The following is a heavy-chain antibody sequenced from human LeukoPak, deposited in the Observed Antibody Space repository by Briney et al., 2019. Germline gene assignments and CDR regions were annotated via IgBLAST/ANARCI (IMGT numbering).Heavy chain of an antibody. CDR2: MNPNSGNT. CDR3: ARGNSIVGARWSYYYYYMDV. CDR1: GYTFTSYD. Sequence: ASVKVSCKASGYTFTSYDINWVRQATGQGLGWMGWMNPNSGNTGYAQKFQGRVTMTRNTSISTAYMELSSLRSEDTAVYYCARGNSIVGARWSYYYYYMDVWGKGTTVTVSS. J-gene: IGHJ6*03. V-gene: IGHV1-8*01. D-gene: IGHD1-26*01.